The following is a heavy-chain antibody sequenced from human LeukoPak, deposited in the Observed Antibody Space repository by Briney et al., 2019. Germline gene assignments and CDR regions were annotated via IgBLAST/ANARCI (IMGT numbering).Heavy chain of an antibody. J-gene: IGHJ4*02. CDR3: AKDDAWLRFGE. D-gene: IGHD3-10*01. CDR2: ISSGGGST. Sequence: GGSLRLSCAASGFTFSSYGMSWVRQAPGKALEWVSGISSGGGSTHYADSVKGRFTISRDNSKNTLYLQVISLTAEDTAVYYCAKDDAWLRFGEWSQGTLVTVSA. CDR1: GFTFSSYG. V-gene: IGHV3-23*01.